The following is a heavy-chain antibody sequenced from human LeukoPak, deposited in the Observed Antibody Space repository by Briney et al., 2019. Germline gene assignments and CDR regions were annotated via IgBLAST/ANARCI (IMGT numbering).Heavy chain of an antibody. CDR3: ARGPGFDY. Sequence: SETLSXXXXVSGXXISXYYXXWIRQPAGKGLEWIGRIYTSGSTNYNPSLKSRVTMSVDTSKNQFSLKLSSVTAADTAVYYCARGPGFDYWGQGTLVTVSS. V-gene: IGHV4-4*07. CDR1: GXXISXYY. J-gene: IGHJ4*02. CDR2: IYTSGST.